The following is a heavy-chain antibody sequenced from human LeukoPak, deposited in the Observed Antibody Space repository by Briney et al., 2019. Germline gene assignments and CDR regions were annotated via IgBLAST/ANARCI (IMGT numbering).Heavy chain of an antibody. J-gene: IGHJ3*02. CDR3: ACSVCTHLGVFDI. CDR2: ISASNGNT. Sequence: GASVKVSCKASGYTFTSYGISWVRQAPGQGLEWMGWISASNGNTNYAQTLQGRATMTTDTSTSTAYMELRRLRSDDTAVYYCACSVCTHLGVFDIWGQGTMVTVSS. D-gene: IGHD2-8*01. V-gene: IGHV1-18*01. CDR1: GYTFTSYG.